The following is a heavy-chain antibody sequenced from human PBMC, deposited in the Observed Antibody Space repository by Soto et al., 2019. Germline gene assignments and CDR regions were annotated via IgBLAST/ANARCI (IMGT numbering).Heavy chain of an antibody. D-gene: IGHD3-10*01. CDR1: GGSISSTNYY. V-gene: IGHV4-39*07. CDR3: ARADGSGSLGI. J-gene: IGHJ3*02. Sequence: SETLSLTCTVSGGSISSTNYYWGWIRQPPGKGLEWIGSIHYSGNTYYSPSLKSRVTISVDTSKKQFSLKLSSVTAADTAVYYCARADGSGSLGIWGQGTMVTVSS. CDR2: IHYSGNT.